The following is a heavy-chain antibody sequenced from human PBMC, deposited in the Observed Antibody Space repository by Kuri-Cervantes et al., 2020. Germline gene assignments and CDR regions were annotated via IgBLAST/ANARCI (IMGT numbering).Heavy chain of an antibody. CDR1: GGSISSGGYY. V-gene: IGHV4-31*03. D-gene: IGHD3-16*01. Sequence: SETLSLTCTVSGGSISSGGYYWSWIRQHPGKGLEWIGYIYYSGSTYYNPSLKSRVTISVDTSKNQFSLKLSSVTAADTAVYYCAREGNHYDRSKGWFDPWGQGTLVTVSS. CDR2: IYYSGST. CDR3: AREGNHYDRSKGWFDP. J-gene: IGHJ5*02.